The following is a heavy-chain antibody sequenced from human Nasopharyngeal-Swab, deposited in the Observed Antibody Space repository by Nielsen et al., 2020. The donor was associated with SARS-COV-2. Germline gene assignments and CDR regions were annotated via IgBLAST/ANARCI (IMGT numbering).Heavy chain of an antibody. V-gene: IGHV3-7*01. CDR2: INQDESVK. CDR1: GFTFTNYW. J-gene: IGHJ4*02. D-gene: IGHD6-6*01. CDR3: ARIGYSSSSTDY. Sequence: GGSLRLSCAAPGFTFTNYWMSWFRQAPGKGLEWVANINQDESVKYYVDSVKGRFTVSRDNAKDSLCLQMNSLRIEDTAVYFCARIGYSSSSTDYWGQGSLVTVSS.